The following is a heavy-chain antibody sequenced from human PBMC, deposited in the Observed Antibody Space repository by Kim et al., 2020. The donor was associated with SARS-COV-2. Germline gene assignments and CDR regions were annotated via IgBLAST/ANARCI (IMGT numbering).Heavy chain of an antibody. CDR2: INTNTGNP. D-gene: IGHD2-21*02. Sequence: ASVKVSCKASGYTFTSYAMNWVRQAPGQGLEWMGWINTNTGNPTYAQGFTGRFVFSLDTSVSTAYLQISSLKAEDTAVYYCARVPSLMLGVDQEVTAIRGANYYYYYGMDVWGQGTTVTVSS. CDR1: GYTFTSYA. V-gene: IGHV7-4-1*02. CDR3: ARVPSLMLGVDQEVTAIRGANYYYYYGMDV. J-gene: IGHJ6*02.